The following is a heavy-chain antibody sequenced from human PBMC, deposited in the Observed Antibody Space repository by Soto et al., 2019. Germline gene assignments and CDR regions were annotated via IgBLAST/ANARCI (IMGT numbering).Heavy chain of an antibody. CDR3: ARGDPYCGGGTCHPHWFDP. CDR1: GFTFSSYW. CDR2: IKQDGGEK. V-gene: IGHV3-7*01. D-gene: IGHD2-15*01. J-gene: IGHJ5*02. Sequence: GGSLRLSCAASGFTFSSYWMSWVRQAPGKGLEWVANIKQDGGEKYYADSVKGRFTISRDNAKNSLYLQMNSLRAEDTAVYYCARGDPYCGGGTCHPHWFDPWGQGTLVTVSS.